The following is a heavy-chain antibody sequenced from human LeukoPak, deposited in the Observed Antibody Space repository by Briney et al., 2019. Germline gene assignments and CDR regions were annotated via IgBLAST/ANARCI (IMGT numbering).Heavy chain of an antibody. D-gene: IGHD3-22*01. Sequence: RASVKVSCKASGYTFTSYGISWVRQAPGQGLEWMGWISAYNGNTNYAQKLQGRVTMTTDTSTSTAYMELRSLRSDDTAVYYCARDYYDTSGYFYGSNYWGQGTLVTVSS. CDR1: GYTFTSYG. CDR3: ARDYYDTSGYFYGSNY. J-gene: IGHJ4*02. CDR2: ISAYNGNT. V-gene: IGHV1-18*01.